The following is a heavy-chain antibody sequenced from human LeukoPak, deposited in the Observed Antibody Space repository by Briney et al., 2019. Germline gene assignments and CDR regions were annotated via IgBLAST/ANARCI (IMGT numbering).Heavy chain of an antibody. D-gene: IGHD6-19*01. CDR3: AAPQWLEAFDI. V-gene: IGHV1-69*05. CDR1: GGTFSSYA. J-gene: IGHJ3*02. Sequence: ASVKVSCKASGGTFSSYAISWVRQAPGQGLEWMGGIIPIFGTANYAQKFQGRVTITTDGSTSTAYMELSSLRSEDTAVYYCAAPQWLEAFDIWGQGTMVTVSS. CDR2: IIPIFGTA.